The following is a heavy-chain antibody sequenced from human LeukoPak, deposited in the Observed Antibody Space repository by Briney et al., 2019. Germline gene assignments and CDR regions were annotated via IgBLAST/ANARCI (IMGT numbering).Heavy chain of an antibody. J-gene: IGHJ4*02. Sequence: ASVKVSCKASGYTFTGYYMHWVRQAPGQGLEWMGWISAYNGHTNYAQNLQGRVTMTTDTSTSTAYMELRSLRSDDTAVYYCARQLPLGYCSGGSCSGPDYWGQGTLVTVSS. V-gene: IGHV1-18*04. CDR3: ARQLPLGYCSGGSCSGPDY. CDR2: ISAYNGHT. D-gene: IGHD2-15*01. CDR1: GYTFTGYY.